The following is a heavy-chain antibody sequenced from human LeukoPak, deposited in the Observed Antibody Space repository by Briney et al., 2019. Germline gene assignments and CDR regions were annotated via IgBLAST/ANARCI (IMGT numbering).Heavy chain of an antibody. CDR3: VHRRGIVGHGYYFDY. V-gene: IGHV2-5*01. D-gene: IGHD1-26*01. CDR2: IYGNDDK. J-gene: IGHJ4*02. CDR1: GFSLSTNAVG. Sequence: SGPTLVHPTQPLTLTCTFSGFSLSTNAVGVGWIRQPPGKALEWLALIYGNDDKRYIPSLKSRLTITKDTSKNQVVLTMTNMDPVDTATYYCVHRRGIVGHGYYFDYWGQGTLVTVSS.